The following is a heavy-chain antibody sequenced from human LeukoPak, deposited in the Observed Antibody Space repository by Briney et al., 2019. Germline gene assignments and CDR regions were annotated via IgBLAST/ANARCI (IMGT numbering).Heavy chain of an antibody. V-gene: IGHV1-69*13. CDR1: GGTFSSYA. Sequence: ASVKVSCKASGGTFSSYAISWVRQAPGQGLEWMGGIIPIFGTANYAQKFHGRVTITADESTSTAYMELSSLRSEDTAVYYCARDGIGYCSGGSCYYYYMDVWGKGTTVTVSS. J-gene: IGHJ6*03. CDR2: IIPIFGTA. CDR3: ARDGIGYCSGGSCYYYYMDV. D-gene: IGHD2-15*01.